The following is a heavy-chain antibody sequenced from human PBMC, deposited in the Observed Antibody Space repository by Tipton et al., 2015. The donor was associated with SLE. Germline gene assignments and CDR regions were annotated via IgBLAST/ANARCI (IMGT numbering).Heavy chain of an antibody. CDR2: INSDGSST. CDR3: VRGLSSAYALPY. Sequence: SLRLSCVGSGFPFSAYAMTWVRQAPGKGLMWVSRINSDGSSTNYADSVKGRFTISRDKAKNTLYLQINSLRVEDTAVYFCVRGLSSAYALPYWGQGTLVTVPS. D-gene: IGHD5-12*01. J-gene: IGHJ4*02. CDR1: GFPFSAYA. V-gene: IGHV3-74*01.